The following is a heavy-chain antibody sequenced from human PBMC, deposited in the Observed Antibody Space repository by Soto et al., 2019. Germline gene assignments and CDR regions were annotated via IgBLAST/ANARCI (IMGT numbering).Heavy chain of an antibody. V-gene: IGHV4-39*01. D-gene: IGHD5-12*01. Sequence: QLQLQESGPGLVKPSETLSLICTVSGDSITNTNYYWAWIRQPPGKGLEWIGSMRYSGSTYYNPSLKSRVTISGETSKKQFSLTLNSVTAADTAVYYCARNGYNYFYYFDFWGQGTLVPVSS. CDR1: GDSITNTNYY. J-gene: IGHJ4*02. CDR2: MRYSGST. CDR3: ARNGYNYFYYFDF.